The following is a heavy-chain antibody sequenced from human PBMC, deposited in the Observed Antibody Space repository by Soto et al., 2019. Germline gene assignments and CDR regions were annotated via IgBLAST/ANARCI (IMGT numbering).Heavy chain of an antibody. J-gene: IGHJ4*02. CDR1: GGTFSSFINYP. CDR3: ARRDTSGFLRYFDN. Sequence: PGASVKVSCKSSGGTFSSFINYPINWVRQAPGQGLEWMGGIVPNVGTVNYAQKFRGKVTITADKSTGTAYMELSSLRSEDTALYYCARRDTSGFLRYFDNWGQGTQVTVSS. D-gene: IGHD3-3*01. CDR2: IVPNVGTV. V-gene: IGHV1-69*06.